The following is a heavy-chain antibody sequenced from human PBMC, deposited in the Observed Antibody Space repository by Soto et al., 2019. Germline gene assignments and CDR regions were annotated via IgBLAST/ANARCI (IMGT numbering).Heavy chain of an antibody. D-gene: IGHD6-19*01. CDR3: AKDLGPGYSSGHYYYYGMEV. CDR1: GFTFSSYG. V-gene: IGHV3-30*18. J-gene: IGHJ6*02. CDR2: ISYDGSNK. Sequence: GGSLRLSCAASGFTFSSYGMHWVRQAPGKGLEWVAVISYDGSNKYYADSVKGRFTISRDNSKNTLYLQMNSLRAEDTAVYYCAKDLGPGYSSGHYYYYGMEVWGQGNTVIVSS.